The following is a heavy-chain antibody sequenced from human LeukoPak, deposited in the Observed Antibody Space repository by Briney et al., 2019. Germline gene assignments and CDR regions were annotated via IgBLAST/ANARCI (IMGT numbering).Heavy chain of an antibody. D-gene: IGHD3-10*02. J-gene: IGHJ5*02. Sequence: GGSLRLSCAASGFTFSSYAMYWVRQAPGKGLEWVAVISYDGSNKYYADSVKGRFTISRDNSKNTLYLQMNSLRAEDTAVYYCARDAVSMIGDDWFDPWGQGTLVTVSS. CDR2: ISYDGSNK. V-gene: IGHV3-30*04. CDR3: ARDAVSMIGDDWFDP. CDR1: GFTFSSYA.